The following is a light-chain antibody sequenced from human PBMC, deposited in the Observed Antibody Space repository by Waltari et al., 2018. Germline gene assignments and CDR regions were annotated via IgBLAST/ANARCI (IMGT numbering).Light chain of an antibody. CDR1: NIGSKS. CDR3: QVWDSSSDHVV. Sequence: SYVLTQPPSVSVAPGPTARITCGGNNIGSKSGHWYQQKPGQDPVLIVYDDSDRPSGIPERFSGSNSGNTATLTIIRVEAGDEADYYCQVWDSSSDHVVFGGGTKLTVL. J-gene: IGLJ2*01. V-gene: IGLV3-21*02. CDR2: DDS.